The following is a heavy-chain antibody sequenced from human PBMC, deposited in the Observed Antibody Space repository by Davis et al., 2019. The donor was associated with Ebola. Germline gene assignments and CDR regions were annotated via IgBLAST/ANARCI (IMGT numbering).Heavy chain of an antibody. J-gene: IGHJ6*02. CDR3: TSSSITGTDV. CDR2: ISSSSSTI. V-gene: IGHV3-48*01. D-gene: IGHD1-7*01. Sequence: GGSLRLSCAASGFTFSSYSMNWVRQAPGKGLEWVSNISSSSSTICYADSVKGRFTISRDNAKNSLYLQMNSLKTEDTAVYYCTSSSITGTDVWGQGTTVTVSS. CDR1: GFTFSSYS.